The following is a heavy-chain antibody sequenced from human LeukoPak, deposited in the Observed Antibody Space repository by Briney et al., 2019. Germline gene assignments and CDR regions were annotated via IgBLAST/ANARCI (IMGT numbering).Heavy chain of an antibody. Sequence: GGSLRLSCAAPGFTFSSYAMHWVRQAPGKGLEWVAVISYDGSNKYYADSVKGRFTISRDNSKNTLYLQMNSLRAEDTAVYYCARDRVLSSSWQGNGYYYGMDVWGKGTTVTVSS. V-gene: IGHV3-30*04. CDR3: ARDRVLSSSWQGNGYYYGMDV. D-gene: IGHD6-13*01. CDR2: ISYDGSNK. J-gene: IGHJ6*04. CDR1: GFTFSSYA.